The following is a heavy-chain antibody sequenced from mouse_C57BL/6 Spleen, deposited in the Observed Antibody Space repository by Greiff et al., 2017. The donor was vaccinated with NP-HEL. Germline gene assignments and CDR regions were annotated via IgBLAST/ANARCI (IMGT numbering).Heavy chain of an antibody. CDR1: GYTFTDYY. CDR2: INPNNGGT. Sequence: VQLQQSGPELVKPGASVKISCKASGYTFTDYYMNWVKQSHGKSLEWIGDINPNNGGTSYNQKFKGKATLTVDKSSSTAYMELRSLTSEDSAVYYCATWGAYWGQGTLVTVSA. CDR3: ATWGAY. J-gene: IGHJ3*01. V-gene: IGHV1-26*01.